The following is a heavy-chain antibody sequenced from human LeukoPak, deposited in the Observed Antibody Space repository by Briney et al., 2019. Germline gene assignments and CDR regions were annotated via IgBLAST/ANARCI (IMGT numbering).Heavy chain of an antibody. CDR2: ITSSGSTI. D-gene: IGHD4-11*01. J-gene: IGHJ6*02. Sequence: EAGGSLRLSCAASGFTFSTYSMNWVRQAPGKGLEWVSYITSSGSTIYYADSVKGRFTISRDNAKNSLYLQMNSLRAEDTAVYYCARVSRDFYSNYYYYYGMDVWGQGTTVTVSS. V-gene: IGHV3-48*01. CDR3: ARVSRDFYSNYYYYYGMDV. CDR1: GFTFSTYS.